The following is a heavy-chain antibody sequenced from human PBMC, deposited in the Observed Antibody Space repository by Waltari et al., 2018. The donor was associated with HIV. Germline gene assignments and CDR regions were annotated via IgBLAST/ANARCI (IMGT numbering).Heavy chain of an antibody. CDR2: IAVSSAYT. V-gene: IGHV3-11*05. CDR3: ARVARGLRQGSFDI. CDR1: GFTFSDSY. Sequence: QVHLVESGGDLVKPGGSLRLSCVGSGFTFSDSYMTWIRQAPGKGLEGVSYIAVSSAYTNYGDSVKGRFTMSRDDAKKSLFLQINSLRPEDTAVYYCARVARGLRQGSFDIWGQGTMVTVSS. J-gene: IGHJ3*02. D-gene: IGHD2-15*01.